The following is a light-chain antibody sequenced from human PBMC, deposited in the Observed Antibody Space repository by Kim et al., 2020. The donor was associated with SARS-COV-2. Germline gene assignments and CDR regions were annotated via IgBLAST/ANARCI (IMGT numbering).Light chain of an antibody. CDR1: KLGEKY. V-gene: IGLV3-1*01. J-gene: IGLJ2*01. CDR3: QAWDSSAAV. CDR2: QNT. Sequence: SYELTQPPSVSVSPGQTASITCSGDKLGEKYACWYQQKTGQSPVVVLYQNTKRPSGIPERFSGSNSGNTATLTISGIQAIDEADYYCQAWDSSAAVFGGGTKVTVL.